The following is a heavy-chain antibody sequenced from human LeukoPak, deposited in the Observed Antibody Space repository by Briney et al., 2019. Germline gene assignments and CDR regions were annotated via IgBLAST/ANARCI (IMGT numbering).Heavy chain of an antibody. Sequence: GRSLRLSCAASGFTFYDYAMSWVRQAPGKGLEWVSAISGSGGSTYYADSVKGRFTISRDNSKNTLYLQMNSLRAEDTAVYYCAKDPAGLRLGELFLAYWGQGTLVTVSS. CDR3: AKDPAGLRLGELFLAY. CDR1: GFTFYDYA. V-gene: IGHV3-23*01. CDR2: ISGSGGST. D-gene: IGHD3-16*01. J-gene: IGHJ4*02.